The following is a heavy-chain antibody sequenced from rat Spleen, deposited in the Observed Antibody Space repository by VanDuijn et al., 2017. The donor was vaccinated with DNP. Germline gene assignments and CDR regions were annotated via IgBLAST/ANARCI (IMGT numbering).Heavy chain of an antibody. CDR3: VRWNSGHFDY. CDR1: GFSFVYFN. CDR2: IGSAAYAP. V-gene: IGHV5-22*01. Sequence: EVQLVESGGGLVQPGGSLKLSCAASGFSFVYFNMAWVRQAPEKGLEWVAYIGSAAYAPYYGDSVKGRFTISRDNAKSTLYLQMNSLRSEDMATYYCVRWNSGHFDYWGQGVMVTVSS. J-gene: IGHJ2*01. D-gene: IGHD4-3*01.